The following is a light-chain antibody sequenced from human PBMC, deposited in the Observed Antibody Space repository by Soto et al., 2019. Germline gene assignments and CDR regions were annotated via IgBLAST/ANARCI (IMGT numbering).Light chain of an antibody. CDR1: GSSIGTNT. CDR2: ANN. V-gene: IGLV1-44*01. J-gene: IGLJ2*01. Sequence: QAVVTQPPSASGTPGQRVSISCSGSGSSIGTNTVNWYRQLPGTAPELLIYANNQRPSGVPDRFSGSKSGTSASLAISGLQSEDEAEYYCAAWDGSLNNVLFGGGTKLTVL. CDR3: AAWDGSLNNVL.